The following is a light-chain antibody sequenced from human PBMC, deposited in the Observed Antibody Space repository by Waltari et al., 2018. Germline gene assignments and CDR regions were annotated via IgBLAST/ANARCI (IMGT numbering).Light chain of an antibody. V-gene: IGKV3-20*01. CDR2: GVS. CDR1: RTVYSDY. CDR3: QHYGGFPWS. J-gene: IGKJ1*01. Sequence: LTQSPGTLSLSPGDRATLSCRASRTVYSDYLAWYQQKSGQAPSLLIYGVSNRATGVADRFSGSGSGTDFYLTITRLEPEDAAVYFCQHYGGFPWSFGQGTKVEI.